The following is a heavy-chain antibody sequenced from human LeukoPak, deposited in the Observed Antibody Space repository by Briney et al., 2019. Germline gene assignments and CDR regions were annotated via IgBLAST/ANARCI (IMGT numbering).Heavy chain of an antibody. D-gene: IGHD2-2*01. Sequence: SETLSLTCTVSGGSISSYYWSWIRQPPGKGLEWIGYIYYSGSTNYNPSLKSRVTISVDTSKNQFSLKLSSVTAADTAVYFCARDHIAIGSAAKKDALDFWGQGTAVTVS. J-gene: IGHJ3*01. V-gene: IGHV4-59*01. CDR3: ARDHIAIGSAAKKDALDF. CDR2: IYYSGST. CDR1: GGSISSYY.